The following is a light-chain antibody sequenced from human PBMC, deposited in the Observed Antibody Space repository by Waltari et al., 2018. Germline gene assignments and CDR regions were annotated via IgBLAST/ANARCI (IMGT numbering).Light chain of an antibody. Sequence: QSALTQPRSVSGSPGQSVTISCIGTSSDVGGYTSVPWYQQYPGKAPKLVIYDVNKRPSGVPDRFSGSKSGNTASLTISGLQAEDEADYYCCSYAGSSTFYVFGSGTEV. CDR3: CSYAGSSTFYV. CDR2: DVN. CDR1: SSDVGGYTS. J-gene: IGLJ1*01. V-gene: IGLV2-11*01.